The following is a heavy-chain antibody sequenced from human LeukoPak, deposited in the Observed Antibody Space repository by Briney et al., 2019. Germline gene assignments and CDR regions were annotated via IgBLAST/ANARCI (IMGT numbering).Heavy chain of an antibody. CDR1: GGSISSYY. CDR3: ARASTMVRGVIDY. V-gene: IGHV4-59*01. D-gene: IGHD3-10*01. J-gene: IGHJ4*02. CDR2: IYYSGST. Sequence: SETLSLTCTVSGGSISSYYWNWIRQPPGKGLEWIGYIYYSGSTKYNPSLKSRLTISVDTSKNQFSLKLSSVTAADTAVYYCARASTMVRGVIDYWGQGALVTVSS.